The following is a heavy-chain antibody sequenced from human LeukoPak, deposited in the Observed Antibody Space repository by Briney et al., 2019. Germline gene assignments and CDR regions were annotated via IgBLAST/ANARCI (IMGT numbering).Heavy chain of an antibody. Sequence: SVKVSCKASGGTFSSYAISWVRQAPGQGLEWMGGIIPIFGTANYAQKFQGRVTITADESTSTAYMELSSLRSEDTAVYYCARCGIAVPAHDAFDIWGQGTMVTVSS. CDR2: IIPIFGTA. D-gene: IGHD2-2*01. J-gene: IGHJ3*02. CDR1: GGTFSSYA. CDR3: ARCGIAVPAHDAFDI. V-gene: IGHV1-69*13.